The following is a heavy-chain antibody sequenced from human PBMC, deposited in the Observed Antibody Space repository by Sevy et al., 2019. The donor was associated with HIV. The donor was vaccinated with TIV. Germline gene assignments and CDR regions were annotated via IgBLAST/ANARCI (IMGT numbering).Heavy chain of an antibody. J-gene: IGHJ4*02. D-gene: IGHD3-16*02. CDR2: ISGSGGST. V-gene: IGHV3-23*01. CDR3: AKPAVITFGGVIASPFDY. CDR1: GFTFSSYA. Sequence: GGSLRLPCAASGFTFSSYAMSWVRQAPGKGLEWVSAISGSGGSTYYADSVKGRFTISRDNSKNTLYLQMNSLRAEDTAVYYCAKPAVITFGGVIASPFDYWGQGTLVTVSS.